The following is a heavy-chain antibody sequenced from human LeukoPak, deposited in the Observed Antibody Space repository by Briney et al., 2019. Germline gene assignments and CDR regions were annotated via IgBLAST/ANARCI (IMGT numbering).Heavy chain of an antibody. J-gene: IGHJ6*02. CDR1: RGFTFSTNW. Sequence: GGSLRLSCAASRGFTFSTNWMYWGRQAPGKGLVWVSRVNSDGSSTAYADSVKGRFTISRDNVNNTLYLQMNSLRAEDTAVYYCARNNWHSVYYGMDVWGQGTTVTVSS. CDR3: ARNNWHSVYYGMDV. D-gene: IGHD1-7*01. V-gene: IGHV3-74*01. CDR2: VNSDGSST.